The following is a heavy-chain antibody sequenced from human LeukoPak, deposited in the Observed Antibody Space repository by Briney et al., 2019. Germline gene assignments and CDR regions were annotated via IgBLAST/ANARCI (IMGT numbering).Heavy chain of an antibody. CDR3: ARQWYSSSLNWFDP. D-gene: IGHD6-6*01. J-gene: IGHJ5*02. CDR2: IYYSGST. V-gene: IGHV4-30-4*01. CDR1: GGSFSSGDYY. Sequence: SETLSLTCTVSGGSFSSGDYYWSWIRQPPGKGLEWIGYIYYSGSTYYNPSLKSRVTISVDTSKNQFSLKLSSVTAADTAVYYCARQWYSSSLNWFDPWGQGTLVTVSS.